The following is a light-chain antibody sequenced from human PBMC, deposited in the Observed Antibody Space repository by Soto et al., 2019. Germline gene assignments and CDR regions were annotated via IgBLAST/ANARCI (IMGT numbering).Light chain of an antibody. CDR2: EVT. CDR1: SNDIKNYNL. CDR3: YSYATHSTFVV. V-gene: IGLV2-23*02. Sequence: QSVLTQPASVSGSPGQSITISCTGTSNDIKNYNLVSWYQHHPGKAPKLVIYEVTKRPSGVSNRFSGSKSGTTASLTISGLQAEDEGDYYCYSYATHSTFVVFGGGTKVTVL. J-gene: IGLJ2*01.